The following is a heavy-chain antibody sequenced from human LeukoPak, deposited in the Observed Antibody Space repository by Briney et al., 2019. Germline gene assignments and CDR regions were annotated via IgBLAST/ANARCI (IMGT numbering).Heavy chain of an antibody. CDR3: ARGNRQHNYYYGMDV. Sequence: SETLSLTCAVYGGSFSGYYWSWIRQPPGKGLEWIGEINHSGSTNYNPSLKSRVTISVDTSKNQFSLKLSSVTAADTAVYYCARGNRQHNYYYGMDVWGQGTTVTVSS. D-gene: IGHD2-21*01. J-gene: IGHJ6*02. CDR2: INHSGST. CDR1: GGSFSGYY. V-gene: IGHV4-34*01.